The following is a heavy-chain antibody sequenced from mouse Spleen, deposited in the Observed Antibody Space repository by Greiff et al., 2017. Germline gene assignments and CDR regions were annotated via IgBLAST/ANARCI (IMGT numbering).Heavy chain of an antibody. CDR1: GFNIKDYY. CDR3: TTPTPLGGYGTAWFAY. Sequence: EVQLQQSGAELVRPGASVKLSCTASGFNIKDYYMHWVKQRPEQGLEWIGRIDPEDGDTEYAPKFQGKATMTADTSSNTAYLQLSSLTSEDTAVYYCTTPTPLGGYGTAWFAYWGQGTLVTVSA. J-gene: IGHJ3*01. D-gene: IGHD2-10*02. V-gene: IGHV14-1*01. CDR2: IDPEDGDT.